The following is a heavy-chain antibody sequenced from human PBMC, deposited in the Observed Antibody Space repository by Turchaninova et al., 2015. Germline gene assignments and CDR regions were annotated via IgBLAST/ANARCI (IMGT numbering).Heavy chain of an antibody. Sequence: QLQLQESGPGLVKPSEPLSLTCTVPGGSISSGSVHWGWIRQPPGEGLEWIWTIYYSGSTYYNPSLKRRVTVSVDTSKNQFSLRLSSVTAADTAVYYCARGYCSSTSCWYWYFDLWGRGTLVTVSS. CDR1: GGSISSGSVH. V-gene: IGHV4-39*07. CDR2: IYYSGST. D-gene: IGHD2-2*01. J-gene: IGHJ2*01. CDR3: ARGYCSSTSCWYWYFDL.